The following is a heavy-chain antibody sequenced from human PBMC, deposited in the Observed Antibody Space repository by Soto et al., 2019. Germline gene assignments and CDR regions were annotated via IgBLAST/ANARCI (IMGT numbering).Heavy chain of an antibody. Sequence: GGSLRLSCATSGFTFSSYWMHWVRQVPGKGLLWVSRIDEYGNTINYADSVRGRFTISRDNARNTLYLEMNSLRAEDTALYYCTRDIGGKGAYWGPGTLVTVSS. J-gene: IGHJ4*02. CDR2: IDEYGNTI. D-gene: IGHD3-10*01. CDR1: GFTFSSYW. V-gene: IGHV3-74*01. CDR3: TRDIGGKGAY.